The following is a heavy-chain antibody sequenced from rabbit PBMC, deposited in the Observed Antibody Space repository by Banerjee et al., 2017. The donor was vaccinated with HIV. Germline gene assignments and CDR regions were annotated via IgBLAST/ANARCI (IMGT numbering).Heavy chain of an antibody. CDR1: GFSFSSVYD. J-gene: IGHJ4*01. D-gene: IGHD8-1*01. Sequence: QEQLEESGGGLVKPEGSLTLTCTASGFSFSSVYDMCWVRQAPGKGLEWIACIGTADGNTFYANWAKGRFTISKTPSTTVTLQMTSLTAADTATYFCARSGPESTYYSFYFKLWGQGTLVTVS. CDR2: IGTADGNT. CDR3: ARSGPESTYYSFYFKL. V-gene: IGHV1S45*01.